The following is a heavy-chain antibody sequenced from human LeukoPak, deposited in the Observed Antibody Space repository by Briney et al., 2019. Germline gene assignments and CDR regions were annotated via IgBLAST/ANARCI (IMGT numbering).Heavy chain of an antibody. J-gene: IGHJ6*02. V-gene: IGHV3-33*01. D-gene: IGHD2-15*01. Sequence: PGGSLRLSCAASGFTFSGYGMHWVRQAPGKGREGVAVICYDGSNKYFAESVKGRFTMSRDNSKNTLYLQMNSLRAEDTAVYYCARIGCSGSNCYGYYYYGMDVWGQGTTVTVSS. CDR3: ARIGCSGSNCYGYYYYGMDV. CDR1: GFTFSGYG. CDR2: ICYDGSNK.